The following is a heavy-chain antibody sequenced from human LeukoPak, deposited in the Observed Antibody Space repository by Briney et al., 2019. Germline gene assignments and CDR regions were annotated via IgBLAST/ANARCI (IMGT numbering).Heavy chain of an antibody. CDR3: ARVLATTVTTPPTDNWFDP. Sequence: SETLSLTCTVSGYSISSGYYGGWIRQPPGKGLEGIGSIYHSGSTYYNPSLKSRVTISVDTSKNQFPLKLSSVTAAATAVYYCARVLATTVTTPPTDNWFDPWGQGTLVTVSS. CDR1: GYSISSGYY. V-gene: IGHV4-38-2*02. J-gene: IGHJ5*02. CDR2: IYHSGST. D-gene: IGHD4-17*01.